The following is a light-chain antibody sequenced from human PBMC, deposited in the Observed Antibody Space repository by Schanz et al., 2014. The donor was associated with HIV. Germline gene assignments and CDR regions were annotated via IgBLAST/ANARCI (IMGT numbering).Light chain of an antibody. CDR3: QQYGRTPYT. CDR1: QSVDSSF. V-gene: IGKV3-20*01. Sequence: EIVLTQSPGTLSLSPGERATLSCRASQSVDSSFLAWYQQKPGQAPRLLIYGASNRATGIPDRFSGSGSGTDFTLTINGLEPEDFAVYYCQQYGRTPYTFGQGTKLEIK. CDR2: GAS. J-gene: IGKJ2*01.